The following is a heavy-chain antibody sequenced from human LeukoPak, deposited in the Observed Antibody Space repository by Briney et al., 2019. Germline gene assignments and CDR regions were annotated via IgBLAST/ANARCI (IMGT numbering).Heavy chain of an antibody. D-gene: IGHD3-10*01. Sequence: PGGSLRLSCAASGFTVSNNYMSWIRQPPGKGLEWIGEINHSGSTNYNPSLKSRVTISVDTSKNQFSLKLSSVTAADTAVYYCARTRYYYNSRSYGAPYYFDYWGQGTLVTVSS. CDR2: INHSGST. CDR1: GFTVSNNY. V-gene: IGHV4-34*01. J-gene: IGHJ4*02. CDR3: ARTRYYYNSRSYGAPYYFDY.